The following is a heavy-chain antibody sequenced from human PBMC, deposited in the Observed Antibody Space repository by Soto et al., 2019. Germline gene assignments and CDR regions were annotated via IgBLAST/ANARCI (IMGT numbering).Heavy chain of an antibody. V-gene: IGHV4-59*01. Sequence: QVQLQESGPGLVKPSETLSLTCTVSGGSISSYYWRWIRQPPGKGLEWIGSIYYSGSTNYSPSLKSPVPISVDTSKNPFSLTLSAVAAADTAVYYCAGTYGHSGFDHRGQGTLVTVSS. J-gene: IGHJ4*01. D-gene: IGHD4-17*01. CDR3: AGTYGHSGFDH. CDR1: GGSISSYY. CDR2: IYYSGST.